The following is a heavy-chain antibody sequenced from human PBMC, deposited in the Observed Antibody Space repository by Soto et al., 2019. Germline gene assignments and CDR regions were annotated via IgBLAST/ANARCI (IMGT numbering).Heavy chain of an antibody. CDR2: ISGSGGST. Sequence: EVQLLESGGGLVQPGGSLRLSCAASGFTFSSYAMSWVRQAPGKGLEWVSAISGSGGSTYYADSVKGRFTISRDNSKNTLYLQMNSLRAEDTAVYYCAKILRGGDGWGDYYYYYYGMDVWGQGTTVTVSS. CDR3: AKILRGGDGWGDYYYYYYGMDV. D-gene: IGHD2-21*02. CDR1: GFTFSSYA. J-gene: IGHJ6*02. V-gene: IGHV3-23*01.